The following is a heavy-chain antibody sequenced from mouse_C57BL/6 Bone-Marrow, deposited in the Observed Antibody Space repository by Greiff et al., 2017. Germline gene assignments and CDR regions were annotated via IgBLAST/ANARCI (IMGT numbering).Heavy chain of an antibody. CDR1: GFTFNTYA. CDR3: VRDLYYYGSSYQAWFAY. CDR2: IRSKSSNYAT. V-gene: IGHV10-3*01. J-gene: IGHJ3*01. D-gene: IGHD1-1*01. Sequence: EVQLVESGGGLVQPKGSLKLSCAASGFTFNTYAMHWVRQAPGKGLEWVARIRSKSSNYATYYADSVKDRFTISRDASQSMLYLQMNNLKTEDTAMYYCVRDLYYYGSSYQAWFAYWGQGTLVTVSA.